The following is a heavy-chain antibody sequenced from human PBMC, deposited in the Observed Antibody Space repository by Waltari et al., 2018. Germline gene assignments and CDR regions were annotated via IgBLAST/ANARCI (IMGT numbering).Heavy chain of an antibody. J-gene: IGHJ3*02. D-gene: IGHD3-3*01. Sequence: QVQLVQSGAEVKKPGASVKVSCKASGYTFTGYYMHWVRQAPGQGLEWMGRINPNSGGTNYAQKFQGRVTMTRDTSISTAYMELSRLRSDDTAVYYCARAGTIFGVTAKAFDIWGQGTMVTVSS. CDR3: ARAGTIFGVTAKAFDI. CDR1: GYTFTGYY. V-gene: IGHV1-2*06. CDR2: INPNSGGT.